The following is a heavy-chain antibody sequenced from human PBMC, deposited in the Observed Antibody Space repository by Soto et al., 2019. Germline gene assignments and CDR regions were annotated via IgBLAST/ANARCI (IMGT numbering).Heavy chain of an antibody. Sequence: QLQLQKSGSGLVKPSQTLSLTCAVSGGSISSGGYSWSWIRQPPGKGLEWIGYIYHSGSTYYNPSLKSRVTISVDRSKIQFSRKLSSVTDAATAVYDCASTPDIWGQGTRVTVSS. CDR3: ASTPDI. CDR2: IYHSGST. CDR1: GGSISSGGYS. J-gene: IGHJ3*02. V-gene: IGHV4-30-2*01.